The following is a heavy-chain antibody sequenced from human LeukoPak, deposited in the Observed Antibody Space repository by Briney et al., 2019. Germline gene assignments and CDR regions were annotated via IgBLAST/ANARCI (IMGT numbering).Heavy chain of an antibody. Sequence: ASVKVSCKASGYTFTSYYMHWVRQAPRQGLEWMGIINPSGGSTSYAQKFQGRIAMTRDTSTSTVYMVLSSLRSEDTAVYYCARAYDMIDYWGQGTLVTVSS. CDR2: INPSGGST. J-gene: IGHJ4*02. D-gene: IGHD3-9*01. CDR3: ARAYDMIDY. CDR1: GYTFTSYY. V-gene: IGHV1-46*01.